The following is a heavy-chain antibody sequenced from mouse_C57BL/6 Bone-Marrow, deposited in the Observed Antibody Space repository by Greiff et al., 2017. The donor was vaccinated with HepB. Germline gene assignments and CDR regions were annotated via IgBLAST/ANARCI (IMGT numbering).Heavy chain of an antibody. CDR2: IDPENGDT. CDR1: GFNIKDDY. CDR3: LNWDQGDY. J-gene: IGHJ2*01. Sequence: DVQLQESGAELVRPGASVKLSCTASGFNIKDDYMHWVKQRPEQGLEWIGWIDPENGDTEYASKFQGKATITADTSSNTAYLQLSSLTSEDTAVYYCLNWDQGDYWGQGTTLTVSS. D-gene: IGHD4-1*01. V-gene: IGHV14-4*01.